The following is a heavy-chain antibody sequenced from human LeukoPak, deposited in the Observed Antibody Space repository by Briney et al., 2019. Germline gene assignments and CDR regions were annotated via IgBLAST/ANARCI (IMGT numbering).Heavy chain of an antibody. J-gene: IGHJ4*02. CDR2: ISAYNGNT. CDR1: GYTFTSYG. V-gene: IGHV1-18*01. Sequence: ASVKVSCKASGYTFTSYGISWVRQAPGQGLEWMGWISAYNGNTNYAQKLQGRVTMTTDTSTSTAYMELRSLRSDDTAVYYCAIPHPVYDSSGYYLDNWGQGTLVTVSS. D-gene: IGHD3-22*01. CDR3: AIPHPVYDSSGYYLDN.